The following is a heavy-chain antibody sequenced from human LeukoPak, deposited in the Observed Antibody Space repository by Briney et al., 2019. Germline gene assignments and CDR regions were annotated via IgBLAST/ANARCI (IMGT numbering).Heavy chain of an antibody. CDR1: GFTFSDYY. Sequence: GGSLRLSCAASGFTFSDYYMSWIRQAPGKGLEWVSYISSSGSTIYYADSVKGRFTISRDNAKNSLYLQMNSLRAEDTAVYYCASDVRKAYYYYYMDVWGKGTTVTVSS. CDR2: ISSSGSTI. CDR3: ASDVRKAYYYYYMDV. V-gene: IGHV3-11*04. J-gene: IGHJ6*03.